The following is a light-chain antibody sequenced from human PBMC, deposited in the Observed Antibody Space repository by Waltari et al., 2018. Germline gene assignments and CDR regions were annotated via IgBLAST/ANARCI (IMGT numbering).Light chain of an antibody. J-gene: IGKJ1*01. Sequence: EIVLTQSPGTLSLSPGERATLSCRASQSVSRLVWYQQKPGQAPRLLIYDVSTRATGIPDRFSGSGSGTDFSLTISILESEDFAVYYCQHYVTLPVTFGQGTKVEIK. CDR2: DVS. CDR3: QHYVTLPVT. CDR1: QSVSRL. V-gene: IGKV3-20*01.